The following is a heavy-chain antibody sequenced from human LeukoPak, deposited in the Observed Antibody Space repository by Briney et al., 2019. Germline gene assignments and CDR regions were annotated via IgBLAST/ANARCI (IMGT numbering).Heavy chain of an antibody. CDR3: ARQYSSGWYTYFQH. CDR1: GGSISSYY. D-gene: IGHD6-19*01. CDR2: IYYSGST. J-gene: IGHJ1*01. Sequence: PSETLSLTCTVSGGSISSYYWSWIRQPPGKGLEWIGYIYYSGSTNYNPSLKSRVAISVDTSKNQFSLKLSSVTAADTAVYYCARQYSSGWYTYFQHWGQGTLVTVSS. V-gene: IGHV4-59*08.